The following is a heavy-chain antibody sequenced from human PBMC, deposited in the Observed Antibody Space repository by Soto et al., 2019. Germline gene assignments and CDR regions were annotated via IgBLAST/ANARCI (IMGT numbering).Heavy chain of an antibody. V-gene: IGHV4-34*01. CDR3: ARENYYGSGFAFDI. D-gene: IGHD3-10*01. Sequence: SETLSLTCAVYGGSFSGYYWSWIRQPPGKGLEWIGEINHSGSTNYNPSLKSRVTISVDTSKNQFSLKLSSVTAADTAVYYCARENYYGSGFAFDIWGQGTMVTVSS. CDR1: GGSFSGYY. J-gene: IGHJ3*02. CDR2: INHSGST.